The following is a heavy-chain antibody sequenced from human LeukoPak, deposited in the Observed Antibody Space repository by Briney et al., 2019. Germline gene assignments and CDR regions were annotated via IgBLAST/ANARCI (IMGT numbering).Heavy chain of an antibody. D-gene: IGHD3-22*01. CDR3: ARDYDTSGSYFDFFDY. V-gene: IGHV3-30-3*01. J-gene: IGHJ4*02. CDR1: GFTFNNYA. CDR2: ISYDGSKR. Sequence: GGSLRLSCAASGFTFNNYAMNWGRQAPGKGLEWVAVISYDGSKRYYADSVKGRFTISRDNSKNAFLQMNSLRAEDTAVYYCARDYDTSGSYFDFFDYWGQGTLVTVSS.